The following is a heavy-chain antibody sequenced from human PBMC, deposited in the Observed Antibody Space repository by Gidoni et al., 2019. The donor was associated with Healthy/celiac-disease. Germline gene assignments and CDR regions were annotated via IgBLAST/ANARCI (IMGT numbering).Heavy chain of an antibody. Sequence: QVQLQESGPGLVKPSETLSLTCTGAGGSISSYYWSWIRQPPGKGLEWIGYIYYSGSTNYNPSLKSRVTISVDTSKNQFSLKLSSVTAADTAVYYCARDQGSGSAIDYWGQGTLVTVSS. V-gene: IGHV4-59*01. CDR1: GGSISSYY. CDR3: ARDQGSGSAIDY. D-gene: IGHD3-10*01. J-gene: IGHJ4*02. CDR2: IYYSGST.